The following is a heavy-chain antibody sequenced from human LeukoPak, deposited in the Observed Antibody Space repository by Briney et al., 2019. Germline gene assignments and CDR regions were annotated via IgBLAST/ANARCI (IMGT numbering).Heavy chain of an antibody. CDR2: INRDGTTT. Sequence: GGSLRLSCAASGFTFSDYYMSWIRQAPGKGLVWVARINRDGTTTNYGDSVKGRFTISRDNAQKTLYLQMNSLRAEDTAVYYCARDRGLDAFDIWGQGTMVTVSS. V-gene: IGHV3-74*01. CDR3: ARDRGLDAFDI. D-gene: IGHD3-10*01. CDR1: GFTFSDYY. J-gene: IGHJ3*02.